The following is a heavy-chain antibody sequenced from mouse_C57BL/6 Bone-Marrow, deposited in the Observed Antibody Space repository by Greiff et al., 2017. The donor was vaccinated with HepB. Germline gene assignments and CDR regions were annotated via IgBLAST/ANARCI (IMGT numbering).Heavy chain of an antibody. V-gene: IGHV1-64*01. Sequence: QVQLQQPGAELVKPGASVKLSCKASGYTFTSYWMHWVKQRPGQGLEWIGMIHPNSGSTNYNEKFKSKATLTVDKSSSTAYMQLSSLTSEDSAVYYCARKPYYGHWYFDVWGTGTTVTVSS. CDR1: GYTFTSYW. CDR2: IHPNSGST. D-gene: IGHD1-1*01. CDR3: ARKPYYGHWYFDV. J-gene: IGHJ1*03.